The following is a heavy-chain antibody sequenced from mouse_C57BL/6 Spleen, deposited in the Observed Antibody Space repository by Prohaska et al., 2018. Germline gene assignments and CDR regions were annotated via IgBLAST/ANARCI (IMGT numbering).Heavy chain of an antibody. CDR1: GYTFTSYW. CDR2: IDPSDSYT. J-gene: IGHJ4*01. D-gene: IGHD2-4*01. Sequence: QVQLQQPGAELVMPGASVLLSFKSSGYTFTSYWMHWVKQRPGQGLAWIGEIDPSDSYTNYNQKFKGKATLTVDKSSSTAYMQLSSLTSEDSAVYYCAKSYYDYALGAMDYWGQGTSVTVSS. CDR3: AKSYYDYALGAMDY. V-gene: IGHV1-69*01.